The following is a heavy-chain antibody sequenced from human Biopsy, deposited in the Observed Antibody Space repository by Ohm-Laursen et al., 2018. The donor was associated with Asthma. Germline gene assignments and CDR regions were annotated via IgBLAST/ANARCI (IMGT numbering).Heavy chain of an antibody. CDR2: IAWDGINS. CDR3: ARGDSSNWSHYYFDY. CDR1: GFSFSTYG. J-gene: IGHJ4*02. D-gene: IGHD3-22*01. V-gene: IGHV3-30*03. Sequence: SLRLSCTASGFSFSTYGMHWVRQAPGKGLEWVAYIAWDGINSYYADSVKGRFTISRDNSKNTLFLEMNSLRPEDTAVYYCARGDSSNWSHYYFDYWGQGTLVTVSS.